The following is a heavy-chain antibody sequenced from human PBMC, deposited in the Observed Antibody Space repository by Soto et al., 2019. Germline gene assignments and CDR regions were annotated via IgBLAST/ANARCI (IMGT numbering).Heavy chain of an antibody. CDR3: ARALIAVAGGYYYYYGMDV. V-gene: IGHV4-59*01. J-gene: IGHJ6*02. Sequence: SETLSLTCTVSGGSISSYYWSWIRQPPGKGLEWIGYIYYSGSTNYNPSLKSRVTISVDTSKNQFSLKLGSVTAADTAVYYCARALIAVAGGYYYYYGMDVWGQGTTVTVSS. CDR2: IYYSGST. CDR1: GGSISSYY. D-gene: IGHD6-19*01.